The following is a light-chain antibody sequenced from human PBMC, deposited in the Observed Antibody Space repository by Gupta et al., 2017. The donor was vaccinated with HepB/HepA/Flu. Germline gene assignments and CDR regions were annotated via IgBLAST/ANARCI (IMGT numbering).Light chain of an antibody. Sequence: EIVLTQSPATLSLSPGERATLSCRASQSVSHYLAWYQQRPGQAPRLLIYDSSKGATGVPARFSGSGSGTDFTLTISGLEPEDFAVYCCQQRGDWPITFGGGTKVEIK. V-gene: IGKV3-11*01. CDR2: DSS. CDR3: QQRGDWPIT. CDR1: QSVSHY. J-gene: IGKJ4*01.